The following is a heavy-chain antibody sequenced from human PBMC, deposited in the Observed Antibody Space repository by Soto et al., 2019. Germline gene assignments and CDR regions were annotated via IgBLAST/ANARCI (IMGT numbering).Heavy chain of an antibody. CDR2: IYYSGST. CDR3: ERDRLWGSGGMDV. CDR1: GGSISSGGYY. J-gene: IGHJ6*02. Sequence: SETLSLTCTVSGGSISSGGYYWSWIRQHPGKGLEWIGYIYYSGSTYYNPSLKSRVTISVDTSKNQFSLKLSSVTAADTAVYYCERDRLWGSGGMDVWGQGTTVTVSS. D-gene: IGHD3-10*01. V-gene: IGHV4-31*03.